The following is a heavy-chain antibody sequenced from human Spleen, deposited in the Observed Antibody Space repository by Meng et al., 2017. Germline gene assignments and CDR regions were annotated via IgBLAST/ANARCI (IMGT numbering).Heavy chain of an antibody. J-gene: IGHJ5*02. CDR2: IGHSGIT. Sequence: QPQLQESGPGLVKPSEALSPPCSVSGGSIRTSGYYWGWTRQPPGKGLEWIGSIGHSGITYYTPSLKSRVTVSIDTSKSQFSLKLTSVTAADTAVYYCVRSSGWVRTGFDPWGQGTLVTVSS. CDR3: VRSSGWVRTGFDP. CDR1: GGSIRTSGYY. D-gene: IGHD6-19*01. V-gene: IGHV4-39*01.